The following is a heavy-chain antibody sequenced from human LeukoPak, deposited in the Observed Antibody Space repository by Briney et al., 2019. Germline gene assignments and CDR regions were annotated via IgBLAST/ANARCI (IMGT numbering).Heavy chain of an antibody. CDR3: ARGRLVYCSSTSCYSAFDI. D-gene: IGHD2-2*01. CDR2: ISHSGST. CDR1: GGSFSGYY. V-gene: IGHV4-34*01. Sequence: NSSETLSLTCAVYGGSFSGYYWSWIRQPPGKGLEWIGEISHSGSTNYNPSLKSRVTISVDTSKNQFSLKLSSVTAADTAVYYCARGRLVYCSSTSCYSAFDIWGQGTMVTVSS. J-gene: IGHJ3*02.